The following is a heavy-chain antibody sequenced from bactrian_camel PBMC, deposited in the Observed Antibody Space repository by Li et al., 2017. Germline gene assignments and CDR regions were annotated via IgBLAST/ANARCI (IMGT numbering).Heavy chain of an antibody. Sequence: VQLVESGGGLVQPGGSLRLSCAASGFTFSDYTMTWVRQAPGKGLEWVSDINSSGRNTNYADSVKGRFIISRDNAKKTLYLQMNNLEPGDSAIYYCAANGVGSMDCTVARYSVWGQGTQVTVS. CDR2: INSSGRNT. V-gene: IGHV3S42*01. D-gene: IGHD4*01. CDR3: AANGVGSMDCTVARYSV. J-gene: IGHJ4*01. CDR1: GFTFSDYT.